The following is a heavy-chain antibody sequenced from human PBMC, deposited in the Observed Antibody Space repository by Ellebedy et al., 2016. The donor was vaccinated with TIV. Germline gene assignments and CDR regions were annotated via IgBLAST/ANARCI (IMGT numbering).Heavy chain of an antibody. D-gene: IGHD4-17*01. CDR1: GFIFSSYS. V-gene: IGHV3-48*04. J-gene: IGHJ4*02. Sequence: GGSLRLXCAASGFIFSSYSMIWVRQAPGKGLEWVSYISTSSSMKYYAESVQGRFTISRDNAKNSVYLQMDSLRAEDTGVYYCARRVGDSGIIGDSWGQGTLVTVSS. CDR3: ARRVGDSGIIGDS. CDR2: ISTSSSMK.